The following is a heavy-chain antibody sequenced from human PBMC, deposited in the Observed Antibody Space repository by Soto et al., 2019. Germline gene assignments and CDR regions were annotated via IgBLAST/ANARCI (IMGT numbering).Heavy chain of an antibody. J-gene: IGHJ6*02. D-gene: IGHD1-26*01. CDR2: IYYSGST. CDR1: GGSISSYY. Sequence: ETLSLTCTVSGGSISSYYWSWIRQPPGKGLEWIGYIYYSGSTNYNPSLKSRVTISVDTYKNQFSLKLSSVTAADTAVYYCARVRGSYGIYYYGMDVWGQGTTVTVSS. CDR3: ARVRGSYGIYYYGMDV. V-gene: IGHV4-59*01.